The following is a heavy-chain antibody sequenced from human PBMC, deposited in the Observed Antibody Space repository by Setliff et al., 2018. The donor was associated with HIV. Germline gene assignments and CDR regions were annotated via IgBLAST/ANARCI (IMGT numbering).Heavy chain of an antibody. CDR3: ARHGLRFLACFDY. Sequence: SETLSLTCTVSGDSLSSSSYYWGWIRQPPGKGLEWIGSIFYSGTTYYNPSLESRVTISVDTSKNQFSRKLSSATATDTAVYYCARHGLRFLACFDYWGQGALVTVSS. V-gene: IGHV4-39*01. CDR1: GDSLSSSSYY. D-gene: IGHD3-3*01. J-gene: IGHJ4*02. CDR2: IFYSGTT.